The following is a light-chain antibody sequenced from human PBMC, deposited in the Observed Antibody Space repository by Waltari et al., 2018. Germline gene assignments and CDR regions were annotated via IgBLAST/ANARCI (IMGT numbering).Light chain of an antibody. CDR3: CSYAGSYTWV. CDR2: DVT. J-gene: IGLJ3*02. Sequence: SALTQPRSVSGSPGQSVPISCTGTTNDLGSYNYVAWYQPHPGKAPKLIILDVTKRPSGFPDRLSGSKSGNTASLTISGLRAEDEAEYYCCSYAGSYTWVFGGGTKLTVV. V-gene: IGLV2-11*01. CDR1: TNDLGSYNY.